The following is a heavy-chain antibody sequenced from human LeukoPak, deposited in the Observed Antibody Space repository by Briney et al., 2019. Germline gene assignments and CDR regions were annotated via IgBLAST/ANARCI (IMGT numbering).Heavy chain of an antibody. CDR2: IYPGDSDT. D-gene: IGHD6-19*01. CDR3: ARPLEYSSGWYGFYFDY. J-gene: IGHJ4*02. V-gene: IGHV5-51*01. CDR1: GYSFTSYW. Sequence: GDSLKIACKGSGYSFTSYWIGWVRQMPGKGLEWMGIIYPGDSDTRYSPSFQGQVTISADKSISTAYLQWSSLKASDTAMYYCARPLEYSSGWYGFYFDYWGQGTLVTVSS.